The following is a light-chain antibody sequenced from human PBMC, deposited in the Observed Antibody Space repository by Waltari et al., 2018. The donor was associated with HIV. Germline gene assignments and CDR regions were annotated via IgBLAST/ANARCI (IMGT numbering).Light chain of an antibody. Sequence: QSALTQPASVSGSPGQSITISCTGTSRDIGNYNLVSWYQQHPGKAPKLIIYEGIKRPSGVSNRISGSKSVNTASLTISGLQAEDEADYYCCSYGGSSNWLFGGGTKLTVL. CDR2: EGI. J-gene: IGLJ2*01. CDR1: SRDIGNYNL. V-gene: IGLV2-23*01. CDR3: CSYGGSSNWL.